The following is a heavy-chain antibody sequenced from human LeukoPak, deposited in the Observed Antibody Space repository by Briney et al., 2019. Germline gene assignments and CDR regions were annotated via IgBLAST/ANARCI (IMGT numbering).Heavy chain of an antibody. CDR1: GFTFSSND. Sequence: GGSLRLSCAASGFTFSSNDIHWVRQGPGKGLEWMSFIKFDGSYKLYADSVKGRFTISRDNSKNTLYLQMNTLRAEDTAVYYCAKRYYWGQGTLVTVSS. CDR3: AKRYY. V-gene: IGHV3-30*02. CDR2: IKFDGSYK. J-gene: IGHJ4*02.